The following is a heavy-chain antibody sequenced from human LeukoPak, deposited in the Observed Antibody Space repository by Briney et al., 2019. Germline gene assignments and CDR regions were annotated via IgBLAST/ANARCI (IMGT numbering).Heavy chain of an antibody. CDR3: ARGPTMVRGMYYYYGMDV. CDR1: GFTFSSYK. Sequence: PGGSLRLSCAASGFTFSSYKMNWVRQAPGKGLEWVSYISSSGSTIYYADSVKGRFTISRDNAKNSLYLQMNSLRAEDTAVYYCARGPTMVRGMYYYYGMDVWGQGTTVTVSS. D-gene: IGHD3-10*01. CDR2: ISSSGSTI. V-gene: IGHV3-48*03. J-gene: IGHJ6*02.